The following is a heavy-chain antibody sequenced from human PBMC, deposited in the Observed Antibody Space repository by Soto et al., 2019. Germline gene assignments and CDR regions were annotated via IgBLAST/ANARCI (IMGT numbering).Heavy chain of an antibody. V-gene: IGHV1-8*01. J-gene: IGHJ5*02. CDR1: GYTFTSYD. CDR3: ARLPSMVRGVSRQSWFDP. D-gene: IGHD3-10*01. Sequence: QVQLVQSGAEVKKPGASVKVSCKASGYTFTSYDINWVRQATGQGLEWMGWMNPNSGDTGYAQKFQGRVTITRNTSISTAYMELSSLRSEDTAVYYCARLPSMVRGVSRQSWFDPWGQGTLVTVSS. CDR2: MNPNSGDT.